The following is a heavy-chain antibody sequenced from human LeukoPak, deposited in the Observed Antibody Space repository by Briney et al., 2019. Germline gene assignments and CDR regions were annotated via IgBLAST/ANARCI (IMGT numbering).Heavy chain of an antibody. CDR3: ARLDRSYMDV. D-gene: IGHD3-22*01. J-gene: IGHJ6*03. CDR2: IYYSGST. V-gene: IGHV4-39*01. Sequence: SETLSLTCTVSGGSISSSSYYWGWIRQPPGKGLEWIGSIYYSGSTYYNPSLKSRVTISVDTSKNQFSLKLSSVTAADTAVYYCARLDRSYMDVWGKGTTVTISS. CDR1: GGSISSSSYY.